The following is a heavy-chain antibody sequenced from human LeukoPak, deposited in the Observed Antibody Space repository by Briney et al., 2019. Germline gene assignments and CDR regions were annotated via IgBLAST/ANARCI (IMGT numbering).Heavy chain of an antibody. CDR1: GFTFNSYG. J-gene: IGHJ4*02. D-gene: IGHD1-7*01. V-gene: IGHV3-33*06. CDR2: IWYDGSNK. CDR3: AKDGGYNWNYGIDY. Sequence: PGRSLILSCSASGFTFNSYGMHWVRQAPGKGLEWGAVIWYDGSNKYYADSVKGRFTISRDNSKNTLYLQMNSLRAEDTAVYYCAKDGGYNWNYGIDYWGQGTLVTVSS.